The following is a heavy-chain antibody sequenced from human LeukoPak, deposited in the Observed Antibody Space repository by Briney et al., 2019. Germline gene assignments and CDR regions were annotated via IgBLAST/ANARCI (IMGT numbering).Heavy chain of an antibody. CDR3: ARNTYYYDSSGYWAYDY. V-gene: IGHV3-7*01. CDR2: IKQDGSEK. Sequence: GGSLRLSCAASGFTFSSYRMSWVRQAPGKGLEWVANIKQDGSEKYYVDSVKGRFTISRDNAKNSLYLQMNSLRAEDTAVYYCARNTYYYDSSGYWAYDYWGQETLVTVSS. J-gene: IGHJ4*02. D-gene: IGHD3-22*01. CDR1: GFTFSSYR.